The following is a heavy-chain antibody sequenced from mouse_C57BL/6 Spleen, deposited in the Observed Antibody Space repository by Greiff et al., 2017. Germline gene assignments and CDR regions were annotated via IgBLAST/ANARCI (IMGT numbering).Heavy chain of an antibody. D-gene: IGHD2-3*01. Sequence: QVQLQQPGAELVKPGASVKLSCKASGYTFTSYWMHWVKQRPGRGLEWIGRFDPNSGGTKYNEKFKSKATLTVDKPSSTAYMQLSSLTSEDSAVYYCARIYERAMDYWGQGTSVTVSS. CDR3: ARIYERAMDY. V-gene: IGHV1-72*01. CDR1: GYTFTSYW. CDR2: FDPNSGGT. J-gene: IGHJ4*01.